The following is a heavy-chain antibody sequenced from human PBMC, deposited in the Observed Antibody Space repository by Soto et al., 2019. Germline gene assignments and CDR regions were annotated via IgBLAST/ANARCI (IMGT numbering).Heavy chain of an antibody. J-gene: IGHJ4*02. CDR1: GFTFSSYA. CDR3: VKRVVGCGGDCYSFDY. Sequence: PGGSLRLSCSASGFTFSSYAMHWVRQAPGKGLEYVSAISSNGGSTYYADSVKGRFTISRDNSKNTLYLQMSSLRAEDTAVYYCVKRVVGCGGDCYSFDYWGQGTLVTVSS. D-gene: IGHD2-21*02. V-gene: IGHV3-64D*06. CDR2: ISSNGGST.